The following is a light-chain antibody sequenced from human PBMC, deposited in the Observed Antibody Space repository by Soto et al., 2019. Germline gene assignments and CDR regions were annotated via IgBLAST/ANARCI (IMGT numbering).Light chain of an antibody. CDR2: DVS. J-gene: IGKJ4*01. Sequence: EVVLTQSPVTLSLSPGERATLSCRASHSVSNFLAWYQHKPAQAPRLLIYDVSTRATGIPARFTGSGSGTDFTLTISSLAPEDFAVYYCQQRDSWPLTFGGGTKVEIK. CDR1: HSVSNF. V-gene: IGKV3-11*01. CDR3: QQRDSWPLT.